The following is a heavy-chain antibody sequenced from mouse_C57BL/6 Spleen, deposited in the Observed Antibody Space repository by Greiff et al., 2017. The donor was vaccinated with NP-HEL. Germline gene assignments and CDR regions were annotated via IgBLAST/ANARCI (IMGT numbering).Heavy chain of an antibody. Sequence: VKVVESGPGLVAPSQSLSITCTVSGFSLTSYGVSWVRQPPGKGLEWLGVIWGDGGTNNHSDLISRLSISTDNSKSQVFIKLNSLQTDDTATYYCANLCYDYDQFAYWGQGTLVTVSA. CDR3: ANLCYDYDQFAY. CDR1: GFSLTSYG. V-gene: IGHV2-3*01. D-gene: IGHD2-4*01. J-gene: IGHJ3*01. CDR2: IWGDGGT.